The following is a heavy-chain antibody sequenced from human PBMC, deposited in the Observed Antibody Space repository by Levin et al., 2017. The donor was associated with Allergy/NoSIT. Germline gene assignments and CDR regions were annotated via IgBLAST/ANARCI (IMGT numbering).Heavy chain of an antibody. V-gene: IGHV4-34*01. D-gene: IGHD3-9*01. J-gene: IGHJ1*01. CDR2: INHSGST. Sequence: PSETLSLTCAVYGGSFSGYYWSWIRQPPGKGLEWIGEINHSGSTNYNPSLKSRVTISVDTSKNQFSLKLSSVTAADTAVYYCARGRRDILTGYYKGIITEYFQHWGQGTLVTVSS. CDR1: GGSFSGYY. CDR3: ARGRRDILTGYYKGIITEYFQH.